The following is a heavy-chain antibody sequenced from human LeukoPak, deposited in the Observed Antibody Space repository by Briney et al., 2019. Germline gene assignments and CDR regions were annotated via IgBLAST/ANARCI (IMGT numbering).Heavy chain of an antibody. CDR3: AKDPKAMAGNNYYGMDA. J-gene: IGHJ6*02. Sequence: GRSLRLSCGASGFTFSSYGMHWVRQAPGKGLERVAVISSDGSNKYYADSVKGRFTISRDNSKNTLYLQMNSLRAEDTAVYYCAKDPKAMAGNNYYGMDAWGQGTTVTVSS. CDR2: ISSDGSNK. CDR1: GFTFSSYG. V-gene: IGHV3-30*18. D-gene: IGHD6-19*01.